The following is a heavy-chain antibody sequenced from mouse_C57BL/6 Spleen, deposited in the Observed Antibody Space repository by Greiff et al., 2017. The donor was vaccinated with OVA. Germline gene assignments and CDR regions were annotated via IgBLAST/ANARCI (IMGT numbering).Heavy chain of an antibody. CDR2: INPSNGGT. Sequence: QVQLQQPGPELVKPGASVKLSCKASGYTFTSYWMHWVKQRPGQGLEWIGNINPSNGGTNYNEKFKSKATLTVDKSSSTAYMQLSSLTSEDSAVYYCARANWDDWYFDVWGTGTTVTVSS. CDR1: GYTFTSYW. D-gene: IGHD4-1*01. J-gene: IGHJ1*03. CDR3: ARANWDDWYFDV. V-gene: IGHV1-53*01.